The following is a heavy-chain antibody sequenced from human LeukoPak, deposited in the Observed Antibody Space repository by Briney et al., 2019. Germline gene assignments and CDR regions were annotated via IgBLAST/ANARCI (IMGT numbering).Heavy chain of an antibody. J-gene: IGHJ6*02. Sequence: SETLSLTCAGYGGSFSGYYWSWIRQPPGKGLEWIGEINHSGSTNYNPSLKSRVTISVDTSKNQFSLKLSSVTAADTAVYYCARDGSGYGMDVWGQGTTVTVSS. CDR3: ARDGSGYGMDV. V-gene: IGHV4-34*01. CDR2: INHSGST. CDR1: GGSFSGYY. D-gene: IGHD3-10*01.